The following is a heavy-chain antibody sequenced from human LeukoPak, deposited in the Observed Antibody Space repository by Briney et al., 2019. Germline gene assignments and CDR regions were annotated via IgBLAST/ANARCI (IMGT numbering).Heavy chain of an antibody. CDR3: ARDPRGGGYCSGGSCYYYGMDV. CDR2: INPYSGGT. D-gene: IGHD2-15*01. CDR1: GYTFTGYY. V-gene: IGHV1-2*04. Sequence: ASVKVSCKASGYTFTGYYIHWVRQAPGQGLEWMGWINPYSGGTSNAQKFQGCLTMTRDTSISTAYMELSRLRSDDTAVYYCARDPRGGGYCSGGSCYYYGMDVWGQGTTVTVSS. J-gene: IGHJ6*02.